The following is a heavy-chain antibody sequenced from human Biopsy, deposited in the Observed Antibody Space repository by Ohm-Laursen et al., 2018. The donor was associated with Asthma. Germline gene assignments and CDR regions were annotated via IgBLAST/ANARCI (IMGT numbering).Heavy chain of an antibody. D-gene: IGHD2-2*01. CDR2: INSVFGTT. V-gene: IGHV1-69*13. CDR3: ARKAGSCISRTCYSLDF. Sequence: ASVNASCKSLGGTFNTYVIGWGRQALGQGLEWMGGINSVFGTTTYPQKFQDRVTITADDSTSTVYMELSSLRSEDTAVYYCARKAGSCISRTCYSLDFWGQGTLVTVSS. CDR1: GGTFNTYV. J-gene: IGHJ4*02.